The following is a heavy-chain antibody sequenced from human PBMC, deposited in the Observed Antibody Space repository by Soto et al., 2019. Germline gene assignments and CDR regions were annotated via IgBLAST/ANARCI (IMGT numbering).Heavy chain of an antibody. V-gene: IGHV1-69*01. J-gene: IGHJ4*02. CDR3: ASQTTLDY. CDR1: GGTFSTYA. CDR2: IIPIFGTP. D-gene: IGHD1-7*01. Sequence: VQLVQSGAEVKKPGSSVKVSCKASGGTFSTYAISWVRQAPGQGLEWMGVIIPIFGTPSYAQKFRGRVTITADESSSTAYMELSSPTSDDTATYYCASQTTLDYWGQGTLVTVSS.